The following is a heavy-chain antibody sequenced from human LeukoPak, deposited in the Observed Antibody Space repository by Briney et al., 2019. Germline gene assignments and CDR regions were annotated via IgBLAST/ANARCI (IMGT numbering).Heavy chain of an antibody. CDR1: GGSFSGYY. D-gene: IGHD3-16*01. J-gene: IGHJ4*02. Sequence: KPSETLSLTCAVYGGSFSGYYWSWIRQPPGKGLEWIGEINHSGSTNYNPSLKSRVTISVDKSKNQFSLKLSSVTAADTAVYYCARHREEGDLDFDYWGQGTLVTVSS. CDR2: INHSGST. V-gene: IGHV4-34*01. CDR3: ARHREEGDLDFDY.